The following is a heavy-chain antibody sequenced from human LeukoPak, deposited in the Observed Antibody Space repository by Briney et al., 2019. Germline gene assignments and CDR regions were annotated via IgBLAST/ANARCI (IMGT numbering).Heavy chain of an antibody. CDR3: ARDNPFIDY. CDR1: GLTFSSYA. Sequence: GGSLRLSCAASGLTFSSYAMHWVRQAPGKGLEWVAFIRSDGSNALYADSVKGRFTISIDNSKNTLYLQMNSLRVEDTAVYYCARDNPFIDYWGQGSLVTVSS. J-gene: IGHJ4*02. V-gene: IGHV3-30*04. CDR2: IRSDGSNA.